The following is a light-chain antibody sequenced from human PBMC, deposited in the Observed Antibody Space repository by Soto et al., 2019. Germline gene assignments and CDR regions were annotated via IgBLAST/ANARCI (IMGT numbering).Light chain of an antibody. Sequence: EIVLTQSPATLSVSPGERATLSCRTSQRVSSNLAWYQQKPGQAPRLLIYGAFIRAPGFPVRFRGTGSGSEFTFTISSLQSEDVALYYCQQYDKWPYTFGQGTNLEIK. J-gene: IGKJ2*01. CDR2: GAF. V-gene: IGKV3-15*01. CDR3: QQYDKWPYT. CDR1: QRVSSN.